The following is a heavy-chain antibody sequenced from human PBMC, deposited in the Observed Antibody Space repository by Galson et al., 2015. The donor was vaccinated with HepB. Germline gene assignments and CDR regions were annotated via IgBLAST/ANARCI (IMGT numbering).Heavy chain of an antibody. CDR3: ARDGGAAGTYFQH. V-gene: IGHV1-46*04. J-gene: IGHJ1*01. CDR1: GYTFTSYA. Sequence: SVKVSCKASGYTFTSYAMNWVRQAPGQGLEWMGIINPSGGSTSYAQKLQGRVTMTRDTSTSTVYMELSSLRSEDTAVYYCARDGGAAGTYFQHWGQVTLVSVSS. D-gene: IGHD6-13*01. CDR2: INPSGGST.